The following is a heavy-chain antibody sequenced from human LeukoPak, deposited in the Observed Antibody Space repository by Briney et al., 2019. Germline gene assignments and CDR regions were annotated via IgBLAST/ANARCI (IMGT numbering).Heavy chain of an antibody. CDR2: IYTSGST. D-gene: IGHD2-2*01. Sequence: SETLSLTCAVSGGSISSSNWWTWVRQPPGKGLEWIGHIYTSGSTNYNPSLKSRVTMSVDMSKNQFSLKLRSVTAADTAVYYCARDVVAARGSFDYWGQGTLVTVSS. CDR3: ARDVVAARGSFDY. V-gene: IGHV4-4*02. J-gene: IGHJ4*02. CDR1: GGSISSSNW.